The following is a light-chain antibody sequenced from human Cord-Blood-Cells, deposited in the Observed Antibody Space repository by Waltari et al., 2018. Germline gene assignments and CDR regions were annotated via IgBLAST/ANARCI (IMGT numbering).Light chain of an antibody. CDR2: KVS. CDR1: SSDVGGYNY. J-gene: IGLJ2*01. V-gene: IGLV2-8*01. CDR3: SSYAGSNNLV. Sequence: QSALTQPPSASGSPGQSVTISCTGTSSDVGGYNYVSWYQQHPGRSPNLMIYKVSKRPSGVPDRFSGSKSGNPASLTVSGLQAEDEADYYCSSYAGSNNLVFGGGTKLTVL.